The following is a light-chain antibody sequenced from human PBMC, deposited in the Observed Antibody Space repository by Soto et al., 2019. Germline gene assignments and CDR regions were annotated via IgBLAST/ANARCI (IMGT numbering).Light chain of an antibody. CDR2: GAS. Sequence: DIVLTQSPGTLSLSPGERATLSCRASQSVTSNYLAWYQHKPGQAPRLLIYGASSRATGIPDRFSGSGSGTDFNLTISRLEPEDFAVYYCQQYGRSPYSFAQGTKLEIK. J-gene: IGKJ2*01. CDR1: QSVTSNY. CDR3: QQYGRSPYS. V-gene: IGKV3-20*01.